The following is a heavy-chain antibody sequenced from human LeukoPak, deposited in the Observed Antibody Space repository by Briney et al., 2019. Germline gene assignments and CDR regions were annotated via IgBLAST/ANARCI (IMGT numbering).Heavy chain of an antibody. J-gene: IGHJ4*02. D-gene: IGHD6-19*01. Sequence: SETLSLTCTVSGGSISSSSYYWGWIRQPPGKGLVWIGSIYYSGSTYYNPSLKSRVTISVDTSKNQFSLKLSSVTAADTAVYYCARLVVAGTQFGYWGQGTLVTVSS. CDR1: GGSISSSSYY. CDR3: ARLVVAGTQFGY. CDR2: IYYSGST. V-gene: IGHV4-39*01.